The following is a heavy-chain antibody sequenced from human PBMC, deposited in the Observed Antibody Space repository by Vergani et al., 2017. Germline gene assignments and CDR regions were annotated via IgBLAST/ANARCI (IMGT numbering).Heavy chain of an antibody. Sequence: QVQLQQWGAGLSKPSETLSLTCAVYGGSFSGYYWSWIRQPPGKGLEWIGEINHSGSTNYNPSLKSRVTISVDTSKNQFSLKLSSVTAADTAVYYCARGRRGSSGYYHVPFDYWGQGTLVTVSS. V-gene: IGHV4-34*01. J-gene: IGHJ4*02. CDR3: ARGRRGSSGYYHVPFDY. D-gene: IGHD3-22*01. CDR1: GGSFSGYY. CDR2: INHSGST.